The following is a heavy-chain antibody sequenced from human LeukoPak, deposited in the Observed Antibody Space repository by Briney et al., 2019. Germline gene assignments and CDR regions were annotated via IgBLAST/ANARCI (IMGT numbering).Heavy chain of an antibody. CDR3: ARVTGSSSWQHRGGYYFDY. J-gene: IGHJ4*02. CDR2: IYYSGST. D-gene: IGHD6-13*01. V-gene: IGHV4-39*07. Sequence: SETLSLTCTVSGGSISSSSYYWGWIRQPPGKGLEWIGSIYYSGSTYYNPSLKSRVTISVDTSKNQFSLKLSSVTAADTAVYYCARVTGSSSWQHRGGYYFDYWGQGTLVTVSS. CDR1: GGSISSSSYY.